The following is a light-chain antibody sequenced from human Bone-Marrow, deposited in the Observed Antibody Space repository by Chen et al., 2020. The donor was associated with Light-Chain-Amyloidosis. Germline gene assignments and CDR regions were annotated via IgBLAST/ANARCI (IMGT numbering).Light chain of an antibody. J-gene: IGKJ2*03. Sequence: EIVLTQSPDTLSLSPGERATLSCRASKSVNNYLAWYQHKPGQAPRLLIYDASTRATGIPARFSGRGSGTDFTLTISSLEPEDFAVYYCQQRNSWPPEFSFGQGTKLEIK. V-gene: IGKV3-11*01. CDR2: DAS. CDR1: KSVNNY. CDR3: QQRNSWPPEFS.